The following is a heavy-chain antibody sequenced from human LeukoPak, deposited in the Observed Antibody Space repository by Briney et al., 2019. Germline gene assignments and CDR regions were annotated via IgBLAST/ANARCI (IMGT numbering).Heavy chain of an antibody. J-gene: IGHJ4*02. D-gene: IGHD2-2*01. V-gene: IGHV1-69*13. CDR2: IIPIFGTA. CDR3: ATVGGGYCSSTSCSTIYYFDY. Sequence: ASVKVSCKASGGTFSSYAITWVRQAPGQGLEWMGGIIPIFGTANYAQKFQGRVTITAGESTSTAYMELSSLRSEDTAVYYCATVGGGYCSSTSCSTIYYFDYWGQGTLVTVSS. CDR1: GGTFSSYA.